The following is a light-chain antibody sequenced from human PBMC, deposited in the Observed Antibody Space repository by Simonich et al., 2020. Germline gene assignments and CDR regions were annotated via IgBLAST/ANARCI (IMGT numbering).Light chain of an antibody. CDR3: QSYDSSHVV. J-gene: IGLJ2*01. V-gene: IGLV2-11*01. CDR2: DVR. CDR1: SSDVGGYNY. Sequence: QSALTQPRSVSGSPGQSVTISCTGTSSDVGGYNYFSWYQQHPGKAPKLMIYDVRKRPSGVPDRFSGSKSGNTASLTISGLQAEDEADYYCQSYDSSHVVFGGGTKLTVL.